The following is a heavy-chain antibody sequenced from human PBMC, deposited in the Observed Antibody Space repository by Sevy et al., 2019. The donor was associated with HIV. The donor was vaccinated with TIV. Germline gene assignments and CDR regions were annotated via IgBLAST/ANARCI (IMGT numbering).Heavy chain of an antibody. CDR3: ARDPGIAVAGRRAFDY. V-gene: IGHV1-69*13. D-gene: IGHD6-19*01. CDR1: GGTFSSYA. J-gene: IGHJ4*02. Sequence: ASVKVSCKASGGTFSSYAISWVRQAPGQGLEWMGGIIPIFGTANYAQKFQGRVTITADESTSTAYMELSSLRSEDTAVSYCARDPGIAVAGRRAFDYWGQGTLVTVSS. CDR2: IIPIFGTA.